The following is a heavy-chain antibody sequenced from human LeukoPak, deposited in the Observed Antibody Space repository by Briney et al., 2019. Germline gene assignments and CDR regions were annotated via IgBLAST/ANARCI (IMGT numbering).Heavy chain of an antibody. V-gene: IGHV1-18*01. CDR1: GYTFTSYG. CDR2: ISAYNGNT. J-gene: IGHJ4*02. D-gene: IGHD3-16*01. CDR3: ARVGEHVGEFDY. Sequence: ASVKVSCKASGYTFTSYGISWVRQAPGQGLEWMGWISAYNGNTNYAQKLQGRVTITADESTSTAYMELSSLRSEDTAVYYCARVGEHVGEFDYWGQGTLVTVSS.